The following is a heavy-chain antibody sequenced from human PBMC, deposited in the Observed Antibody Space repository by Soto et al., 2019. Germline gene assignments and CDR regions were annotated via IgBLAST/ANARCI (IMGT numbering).Heavy chain of an antibody. V-gene: IGHV2-5*02. CDR1: GFSLSTSGVG. J-gene: IGHJ4*02. Sequence: QITLKESGPPLVKHTQPLTLTCTFSGFSLSTSGVGVGWIRQPPGKALEWLALIYWDDDKRYSPSLKSRLTITKDTSKNQVVLTMTNMNPVDTATSYCAHMGRYYDILSGYSWTIDYWGQGTLVTVSS. CDR3: AHMGRYYDILSGYSWTIDY. D-gene: IGHD3-9*01. CDR2: IYWDDDK.